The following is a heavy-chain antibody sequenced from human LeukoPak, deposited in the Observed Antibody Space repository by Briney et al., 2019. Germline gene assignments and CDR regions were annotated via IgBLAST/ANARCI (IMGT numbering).Heavy chain of an antibody. D-gene: IGHD2-8*01. CDR3: AKMAAIGAMDV. Sequence: PSETLSLTCSVSGGSISSLYWSWIRQPPGKGLEWIGYIYYTGSTNYNPSLKSRVTISIDTSKNQFSLKLTSVTAADTTVYYCAKMAAIGAMDVWGQGTTVTVSS. J-gene: IGHJ6*02. CDR2: IYYTGST. V-gene: IGHV4-59*08. CDR1: GGSISSLY.